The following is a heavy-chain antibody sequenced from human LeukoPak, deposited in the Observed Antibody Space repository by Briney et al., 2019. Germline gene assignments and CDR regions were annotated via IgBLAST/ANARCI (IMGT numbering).Heavy chain of an antibody. Sequence: PGGSLRLSCAASGFTFSSYSMNWVRQAPGKGLEWVSYISSSSSTIYYADSVKGRFTISRDNAKNSLYLQMNSLRAEDTAVYYCARAPYNSYGIPPFDYWGQGTLVTVSS. D-gene: IGHD5-18*01. CDR2: ISSSSSTI. V-gene: IGHV3-48*01. CDR1: GFTFSSYS. CDR3: ARAPYNSYGIPPFDY. J-gene: IGHJ4*02.